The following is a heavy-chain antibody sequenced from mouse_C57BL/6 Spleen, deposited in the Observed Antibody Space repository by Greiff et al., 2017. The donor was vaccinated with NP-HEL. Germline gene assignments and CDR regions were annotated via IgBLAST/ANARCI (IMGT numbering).Heavy chain of an antibody. V-gene: IGHV5-17*01. D-gene: IGHD2-1*01. Sequence: DVMLVESGGGLVKPGGSLKLSCAASGFTFSDYGMHWVRQAPEKGLEWVAYISSGSSTIYYADTVKGRFTISRDNAKNTLFLQMTSLRSEDTAMYYCAREEPFYYGNPWFAYWGQGTLVTVSA. J-gene: IGHJ3*01. CDR1: GFTFSDYG. CDR3: AREEPFYYGNPWFAY. CDR2: ISSGSSTI.